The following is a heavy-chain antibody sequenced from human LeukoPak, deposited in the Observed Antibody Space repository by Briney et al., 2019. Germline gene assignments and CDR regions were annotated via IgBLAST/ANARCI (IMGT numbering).Heavy chain of an antibody. CDR2: INPNSGGT. J-gene: IGHJ4*02. V-gene: IGHV1-2*02. CDR1: GYTFTDYY. D-gene: IGHD2-2*01. CDR3: ARGSERCSSTSCPNKPFDY. Sequence: ASVKVSCKASGYTFTDYYMHWVRQAPGQGLEWMGWINPNSGGTEYEQKFQGRVTMTRDTSISTVYMELSRLRFDDTAVYYCARGSERCSSTSCPNKPFDYWGQGTLVTVSS.